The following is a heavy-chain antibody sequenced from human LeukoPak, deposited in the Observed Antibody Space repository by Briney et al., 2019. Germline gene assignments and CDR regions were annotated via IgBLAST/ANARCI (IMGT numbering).Heavy chain of an antibody. Sequence: GRSLRLSCAASGFTFSSYAMHWVRRAPGKGLEWVAVISYDGSNKYYADSVKGRFTISRDNSKNTLYLQMNSLRAEDKAVYYCARDLTQRWLHYTADYWGQGTLVTVSS. J-gene: IGHJ4*02. D-gene: IGHD5-24*01. CDR2: ISYDGSNK. CDR1: GFTFSSYA. V-gene: IGHV3-30-3*01. CDR3: ARDLTQRWLHYTADY.